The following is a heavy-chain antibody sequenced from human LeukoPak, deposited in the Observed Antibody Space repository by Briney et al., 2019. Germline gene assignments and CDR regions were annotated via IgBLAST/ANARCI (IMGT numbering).Heavy chain of an antibody. CDR2: ISYSGNT. V-gene: IGHV4-59*01. D-gene: IGHD4-23*01. CDR3: ARDYGGKFDY. CDR1: RGSISSFY. J-gene: IGHJ4*02. Sequence: SETLSLTCTVSRGSISSFYWSWIRQPPGKGLEWIGYISYSGNTKYNPSLKSPVTISVDTSKNQFSLKLSSVTAADTAVYYCARDYGGKFDYWGQGTLVTVSS.